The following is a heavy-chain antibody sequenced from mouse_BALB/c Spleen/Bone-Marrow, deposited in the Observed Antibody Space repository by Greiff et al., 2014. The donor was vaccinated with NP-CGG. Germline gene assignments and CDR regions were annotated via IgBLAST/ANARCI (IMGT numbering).Heavy chain of an antibody. CDR2: INPNNGGT. CDR3: ARWKDGYYSWFAY. CDR1: GYTFTEYT. Sequence: VQLQQPGPELVKPGASVEISCKTSGYTFTEYTMHWVKQSHGKSLEWIGGINPNNGGTSYNQKFKGKATLTVDKSSSTAYMELRSLTSEDSAVYYCARWKDGYYSWFAYWGQGTLVTVSA. D-gene: IGHD2-3*01. J-gene: IGHJ3*01. V-gene: IGHV1-18*01.